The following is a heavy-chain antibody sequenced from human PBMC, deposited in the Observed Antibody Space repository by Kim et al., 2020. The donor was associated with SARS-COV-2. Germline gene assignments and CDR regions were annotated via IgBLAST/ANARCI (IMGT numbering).Heavy chain of an antibody. J-gene: IGHJ4*02. V-gene: IGHV2-5*02. Sequence: SGPTLVKPTQTLTLTCTFSGFSLSRTGAAVSWIRQPPGKALEWLALIYWDDNKPCSPSLKNRLTITKDTSKNQVVLTMTNMDPVDTATYYCARRQYGYYDYWGQGALVTVSS. CDR3: ARRQYGYYDY. CDR2: IYWDDNK. CDR1: GFSLSRTGAA. D-gene: IGHD3-22*01.